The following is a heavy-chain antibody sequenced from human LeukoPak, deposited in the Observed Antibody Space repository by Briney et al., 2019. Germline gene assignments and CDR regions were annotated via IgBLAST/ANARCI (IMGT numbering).Heavy chain of an antibody. V-gene: IGHV3-21*05. CDR1: GFTFSAYH. J-gene: IGHJ4*02. D-gene: IGHD6-19*01. CDR3: ARDGYSSGWYNY. Sequence: PGGSLRLSCAASGFTFSAYHMNWVRQAPGKGLEWLSYIQSGSAYIHYADSVKGRFTISRDNAKNSLYLQMNSLRAEDTAVYYCARDGYSSGWYNYWGQGTLVTVSS. CDR2: IQSGSAYI.